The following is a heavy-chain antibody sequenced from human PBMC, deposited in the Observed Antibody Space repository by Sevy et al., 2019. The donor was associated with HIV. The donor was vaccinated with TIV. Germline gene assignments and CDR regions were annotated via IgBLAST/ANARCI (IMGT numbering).Heavy chain of an antibody. CDR3: ARVPTYYFGSGTYFDY. D-gene: IGHD3-10*01. J-gene: IGHJ4*02. V-gene: IGHV1-18*01. Sequence: ASVKVSCKASGYTFSSNGIAWVRQAPGQGLQWMGWIGVYNGNSNYAQNLRDRVTMTTDTSTSTAYMELKSLRSDDTAVYYCARVPTYYFGSGTYFDYWGQGTLVNVSS. CDR2: IGVYNGNS. CDR1: GYTFSSNG.